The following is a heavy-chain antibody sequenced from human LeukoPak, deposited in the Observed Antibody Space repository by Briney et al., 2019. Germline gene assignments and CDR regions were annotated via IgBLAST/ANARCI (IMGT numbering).Heavy chain of an antibody. D-gene: IGHD2-2*01. CDR1: GGSLSSGGYY. CDR2: IYYSGST. CDR3: ARVVPAASDWFDP. V-gene: IGHV4-31*03. J-gene: IGHJ5*02. Sequence: SQTLSLTCTVSGGSLSSGGYYWRWLRQHPGRGLEWIGYIYYSGSTYYNPSLKSRVTISVDTSKNQFSLKLSSVTAADTAVYYCARVVPAASDWFDPWGQGTLVTVSS.